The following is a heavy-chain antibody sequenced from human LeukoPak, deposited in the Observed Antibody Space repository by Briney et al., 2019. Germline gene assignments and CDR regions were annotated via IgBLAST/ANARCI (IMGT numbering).Heavy chain of an antibody. CDR1: GFTFNNYG. CDR2: IWYDGSNK. Sequence: GGSLRLSCAASGFTFNNYGMHWVRQAPGKGLEWMALIWYDGSNKYYADSVKGRFTISRDNSKNTLYLQMNSLRAGDTAVYYCSREYFDWSRNYYYGMDVWGQGTTVTVSS. V-gene: IGHV3-33*01. J-gene: IGHJ6*02. D-gene: IGHD3-9*01. CDR3: SREYFDWSRNYYYGMDV.